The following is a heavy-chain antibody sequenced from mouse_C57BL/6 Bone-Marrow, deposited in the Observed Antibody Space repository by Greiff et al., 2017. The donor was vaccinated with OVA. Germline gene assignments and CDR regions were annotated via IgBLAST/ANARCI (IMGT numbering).Heavy chain of an antibody. J-gene: IGHJ2*01. CDR1: GYTFTDYY. Sequence: VQLQQSGPELVKPGASVKISCTASGYTFTDYYMNWVKQSHGKSLEWIGDINPNNGGTSYNQKFKGKATLTVDKSSSTAYMELRSLTSEDSAVYYCARRYYSTDYWGQGTTLTVSS. V-gene: IGHV1-26*01. D-gene: IGHD2-5*01. CDR3: ARRYYSTDY. CDR2: INPNNGGT.